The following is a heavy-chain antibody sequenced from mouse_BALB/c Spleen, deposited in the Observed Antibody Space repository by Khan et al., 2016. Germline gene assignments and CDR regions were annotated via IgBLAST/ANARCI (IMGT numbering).Heavy chain of an antibody. V-gene: IGHV9-1*02. D-gene: IGHD1-1*01. J-gene: IGHJ3*01. Sequence: QIQLVQSGPELKKPGETVKISCKASGYTFTNYGMNWVKQAPGKGLKWMGWINTYTGEPTYADDFKGRFAFSLETSASTAYLQINNLKNDDMATYFCASGSSSWFAYWGQGTLVTVSA. CDR2: INTYTGEP. CDR3: ASGSSSWFAY. CDR1: GYTFTNYG.